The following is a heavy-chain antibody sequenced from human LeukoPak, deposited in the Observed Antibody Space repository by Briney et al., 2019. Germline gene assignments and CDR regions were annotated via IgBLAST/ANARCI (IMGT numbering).Heavy chain of an antibody. J-gene: IGHJ6*02. V-gene: IGHV1-46*01. Sequence: ASVKVSCKASGYTFTSYYMHWVRQAPGQGLEWMGIINPSGGSTSYAQKFQGRVTMTRDTSTSTVYMELSSLRSDDTAVYYCASKVPIAAAGTPRGDYYYGMDVWGQGTTVTVSS. D-gene: IGHD6-13*01. CDR2: INPSGGST. CDR3: ASKVPIAAAGTPRGDYYYGMDV. CDR1: GYTFTSYY.